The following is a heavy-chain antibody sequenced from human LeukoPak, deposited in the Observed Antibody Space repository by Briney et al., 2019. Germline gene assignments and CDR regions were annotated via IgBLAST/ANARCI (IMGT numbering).Heavy chain of an antibody. J-gene: IGHJ4*02. CDR2: ISGSGGST. D-gene: IGHD3-16*01. CDR3: AKLGGSWGSRYFDY. CDR1: GFTFSSYA. Sequence: GGSLRLSCAASGFTFSSYAMSWVRQAPGRGLEWVSAISGSGGSTYYADSVKGRFTISGDNSKNTLYLQMNSLRAEDTAVYYCAKLGGSWGSRYFDYWGQGTLVTVSS. V-gene: IGHV3-23*01.